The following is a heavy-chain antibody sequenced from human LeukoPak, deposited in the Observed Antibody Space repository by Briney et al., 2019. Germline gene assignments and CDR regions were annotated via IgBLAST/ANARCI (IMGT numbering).Heavy chain of an antibody. Sequence: SETLSLTCAVYGGSFRGYYWSWIRQPPGKGLEWIGEINHSGSTNYNPSLKSRVTISVDTSKNQFSLKLSSVTAADTAVYYCARGVRWFDPWGQGTLVTVSS. V-gene: IGHV4-34*01. CDR3: ARGVRWFDP. J-gene: IGHJ5*02. CDR1: GGSFRGYY. D-gene: IGHD6-6*01. CDR2: INHSGST.